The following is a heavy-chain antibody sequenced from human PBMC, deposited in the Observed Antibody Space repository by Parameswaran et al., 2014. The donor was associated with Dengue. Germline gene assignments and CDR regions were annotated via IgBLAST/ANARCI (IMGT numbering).Heavy chain of an antibody. V-gene: IGHV1-46*01. D-gene: IGHD3-3*01. J-gene: IGHJ6*02. CDR3: ARDHSGNYDFWSGRYYYNGLDV. CDR2: INPSVGST. Sequence: WVRQAPGQGLEWMGVINPSVGSTIYAQKFQGRITMARDTSTSTVYMELSSLRSEDTAIYYCARDHSGNYDFWSGRYYYNGLDVWGQGTTVTVSS.